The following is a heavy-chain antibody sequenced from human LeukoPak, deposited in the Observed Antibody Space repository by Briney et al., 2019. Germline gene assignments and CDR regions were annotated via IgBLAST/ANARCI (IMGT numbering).Heavy chain of an antibody. J-gene: IGHJ4*02. CDR3: ARIYSPGY. D-gene: IGHD4-11*01. Sequence: PGGSLRLSCVASGFTFSSYEMIWVRQAPGKGLECVSYIRSSGGTIYYADSVKGRFTISRDNAKNSLYLQMNSLRAEDTAVYYCARIYSPGYWGQGTLVTVSS. CDR1: GFTFSSYE. CDR2: IRSSGGTI. V-gene: IGHV3-48*03.